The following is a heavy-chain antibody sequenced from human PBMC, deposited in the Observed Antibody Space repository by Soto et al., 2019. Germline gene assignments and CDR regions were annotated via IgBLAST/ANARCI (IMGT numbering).Heavy chain of an antibody. Sequence: GGSLRLSCAASGFTFSDYAMDWVRQAPGKGLEWVAVISEDGTYKCYADSVKGRFTISRDNSKDNLYLQMITLRAEDTAVHYCAREGNLVGRAPFDYCGQGALITVSS. CDR3: AREGNLVGRAPFDY. CDR2: ISEDGTYK. V-gene: IGHV3-30-3*01. J-gene: IGHJ4*02. CDR1: GFTFSDYA. D-gene: IGHD1-7*01.